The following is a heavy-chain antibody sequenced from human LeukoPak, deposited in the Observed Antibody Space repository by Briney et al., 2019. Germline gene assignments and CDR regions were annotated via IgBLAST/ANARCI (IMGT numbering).Heavy chain of an antibody. CDR3: ARDVLWSKSFDY. Sequence: SETLSLTCTVSGGSVSSGSYYWSWIRQPPGKGLEWIGYIYYSGSTNYNPSLKSRVTISVDTSKNQFSLKLSSVTAADTAVYYCARDVLWSKSFDYWGQGTLVTVSS. V-gene: IGHV4-61*01. J-gene: IGHJ4*02. CDR1: GGSVSSGSYY. CDR2: IYYSGST. D-gene: IGHD2/OR15-2a*01.